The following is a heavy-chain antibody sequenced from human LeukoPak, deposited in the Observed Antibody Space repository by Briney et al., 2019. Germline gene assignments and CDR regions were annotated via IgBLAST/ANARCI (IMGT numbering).Heavy chain of an antibody. Sequence: GGTLRLSCAASGFTFTSYSMNWARQPPGKGLEWVSSISSSSTFIYYADSVKGRFTISRDNAKNSLYLQMNSLRAEDTAVYYCVRRLGTTTDFWYFDLWGRGTLVTVSS. D-gene: IGHD1-26*01. CDR1: GFTFTSYS. J-gene: IGHJ2*01. CDR2: ISSSSTFI. CDR3: VRRLGTTTDFWYFDL. V-gene: IGHV3-21*01.